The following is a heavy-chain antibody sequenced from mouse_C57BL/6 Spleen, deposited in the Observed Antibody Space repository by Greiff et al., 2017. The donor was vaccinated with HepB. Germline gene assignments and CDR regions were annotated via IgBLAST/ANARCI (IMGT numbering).Heavy chain of an antibody. CDR2: IYPSDSET. CDR3: ARLGGNYAMDY. Sequence: QVQLQQPGAELVRPGSSVKLSCKASGYTFTSYWMDWVKQRPGQGLEWIGNIYPSDSETHYNQKFKDKATLTVDKSSSTAYMRLSSLTSEDSAVYYCARLGGNYAMDYWGQGTSVTVSS. D-gene: IGHD2-14*01. J-gene: IGHJ4*01. CDR1: GYTFTSYW. V-gene: IGHV1-61*01.